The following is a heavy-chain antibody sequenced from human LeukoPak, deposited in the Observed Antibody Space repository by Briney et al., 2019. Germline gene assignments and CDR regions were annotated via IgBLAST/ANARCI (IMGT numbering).Heavy chain of an antibody. CDR2: IIPIFGTA. D-gene: IGHD2-2*01. Sequence: GASVKVSCKASGGTFSSYAISWVRQAPGQGLEWMGGIIPIFGTANYAQKFQGRVTITADESTSTAYMELSSLRSEDTAVYYCASPGRYCSSTSCSRFDYWGRGTLVTVSS. V-gene: IGHV1-69*01. J-gene: IGHJ4*02. CDR1: GGTFSSYA. CDR3: ASPGRYCSSTSCSRFDY.